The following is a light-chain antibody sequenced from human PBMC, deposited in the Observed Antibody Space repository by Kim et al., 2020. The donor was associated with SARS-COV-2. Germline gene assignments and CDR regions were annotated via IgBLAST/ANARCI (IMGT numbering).Light chain of an antibody. CDR2: DAS. J-gene: IGKJ5*01. CDR3: QQSYNLIT. V-gene: IGKV1-39*01. CDR1: QTISTD. Sequence: DIQMTPSPSSLSASVGDRVTITCRASQTISTDLTWYQQKPGKVPKLLIYDASSLQSGVPSRFSGSGSGTDFTLTISNLQPEDFATYYCQQSYNLITFGQGTRLEIK.